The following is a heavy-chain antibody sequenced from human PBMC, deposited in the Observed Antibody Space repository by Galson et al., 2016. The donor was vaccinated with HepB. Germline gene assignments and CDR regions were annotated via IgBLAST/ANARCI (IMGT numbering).Heavy chain of an antibody. CDR1: GGTFSNFA. J-gene: IGHJ4*02. CDR3: AKPRGSHGYFDY. V-gene: IGHV1-69*05. Sequence: SVKVSCKASGGTFSNFAISWVRQAPGQGPEWMGGIMPPYGTPNYAQNFQGRLTITTDASTTTAYMELSSLRSEDTAVYFCAKPRGSHGYFDYWGQGSLVTVSS. D-gene: IGHD1-26*01. CDR2: IMPPYGTP.